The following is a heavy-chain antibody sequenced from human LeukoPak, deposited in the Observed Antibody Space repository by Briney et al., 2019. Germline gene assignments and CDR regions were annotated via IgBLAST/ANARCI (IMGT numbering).Heavy chain of an antibody. CDR3: ARSCIAARPPQPCTFDY. Sequence: PSETLPLTCAVYGGSFSSYYWSWIRQPPGKGLEWIGYIYYSGSTNYNPSLKSRVTISVDTSKNQFSLKLSSVTAADTAVYYCARSCIAARPPQPCTFDYWGQGTLVTVSS. V-gene: IGHV4-59*08. D-gene: IGHD6-6*01. CDR2: IYYSGST. CDR1: GGSFSSYY. J-gene: IGHJ4*02.